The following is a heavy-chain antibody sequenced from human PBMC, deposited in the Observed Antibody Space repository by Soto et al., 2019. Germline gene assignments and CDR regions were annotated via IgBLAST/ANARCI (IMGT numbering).Heavy chain of an antibody. CDR2: IYYSGST. CDR3: ARDHKYCTSTSCYRAAFDY. Sequence: SETLSLTCTVSAGSITSGDYYWTWIRQPPGKGLEWIGYIYYSGSTFYNPSLKSRVTISLDTSKSQFSLKLSSVTAADTAVYYCARDHKYCTSTSCYRAAFDYWGQGTLVTVS. D-gene: IGHD2-2*01. CDR1: AGSITSGDYY. J-gene: IGHJ4*02. V-gene: IGHV4-30-4*01.